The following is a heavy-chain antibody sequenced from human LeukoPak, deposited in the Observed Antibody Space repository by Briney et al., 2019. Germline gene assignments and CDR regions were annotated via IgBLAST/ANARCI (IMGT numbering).Heavy chain of an antibody. Sequence: SETLSLTCTVSGGSISSSSYYWGWIRQPPGKGLEWIGYIYYSGSTNHNPSLKSRVTISVDTSKNQFSLKLSSVTAADTAVYYCARLNVDTTMAHDYWGQGTLVTVSS. CDR1: GGSISSSSYY. D-gene: IGHD5-18*01. CDR3: ARLNVDTTMAHDY. V-gene: IGHV4-61*05. J-gene: IGHJ4*02. CDR2: IYYSGST.